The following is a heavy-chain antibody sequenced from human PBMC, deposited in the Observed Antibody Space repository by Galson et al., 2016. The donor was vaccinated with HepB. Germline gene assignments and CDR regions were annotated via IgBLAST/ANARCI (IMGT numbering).Heavy chain of an antibody. CDR3: ARAYYDIWSGSQRDFFDH. V-gene: IGHV4-59*08. Sequence: ETLSLTCSVSAGSISTYYWSWIRQSPGKGLEWIGCIYYTGSTDYNPSLESRVTISVDTSKNQFSLKLSSVTAADTAVYYCARAYYDIWSGSQRDFFDHWGQGTLVIVSS. CDR2: IYYTGST. CDR1: AGSISTYY. D-gene: IGHD3-3*01. J-gene: IGHJ4*02.